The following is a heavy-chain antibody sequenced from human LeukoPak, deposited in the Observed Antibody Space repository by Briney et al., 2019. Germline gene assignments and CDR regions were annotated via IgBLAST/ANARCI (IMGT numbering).Heavy chain of an antibody. CDR2: IYTSGST. CDR1: GGSISSYY. J-gene: IGHJ6*02. Sequence: PSETLSLTCTVSGGSISSYYWSWIRQPAGKGLEWIGRIYTSGSTNYNPSLKSRVTMSVDTSKNQFSLKLSSVTAADTAVYYCARARGGYSYGALSPYYYGMDVWGQGTTVTVSS. V-gene: IGHV4-4*07. D-gene: IGHD5-18*01. CDR3: ARARGGYSYGALSPYYYGMDV.